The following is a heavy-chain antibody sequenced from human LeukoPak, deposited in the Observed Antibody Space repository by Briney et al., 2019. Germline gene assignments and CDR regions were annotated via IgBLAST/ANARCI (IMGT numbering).Heavy chain of an antibody. CDR3: ARGVMDTRTDFDY. J-gene: IGHJ4*02. Sequence: SETLSLTCGVYGGSFSGYYWSWIRQPPGKGLEWIGEINHSGSTNYNPSLKSRVTISVDTSKNQFSLKLSSVTAADTAVYYCARGVMDTRTDFDYWGQGTLVTVSS. CDR1: GGSFSGYY. CDR2: INHSGST. V-gene: IGHV4-34*01. D-gene: IGHD5-18*01.